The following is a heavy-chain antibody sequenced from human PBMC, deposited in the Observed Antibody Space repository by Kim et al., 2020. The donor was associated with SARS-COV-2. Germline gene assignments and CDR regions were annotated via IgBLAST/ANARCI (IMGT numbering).Heavy chain of an antibody. V-gene: IGHV3-23*01. Sequence: GGSLRLSCAASGFTFSSYAMSWVRQAPGKGLEWVSAISGSGGSTYYTDSVKGRFTISRDNSKNTLYLQMNSLRAEDTAVYYCAKDLGYYDSSGHGYWGQGTLVTVSS. J-gene: IGHJ4*02. CDR1: GFTFSSYA. CDR2: ISGSGGST. D-gene: IGHD3-22*01. CDR3: AKDLGYYDSSGHGY.